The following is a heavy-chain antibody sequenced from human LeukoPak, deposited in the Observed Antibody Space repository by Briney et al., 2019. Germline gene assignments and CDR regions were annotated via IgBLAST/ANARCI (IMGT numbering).Heavy chain of an antibody. D-gene: IGHD5-12*01. V-gene: IGHV3-11*04. CDR1: GFTFSDSY. Sequence: GGSLRLSCTASGFTFSDSYMTWIRQAPGKGLEWVSYISNSGREINYADSVKGRFTISRDNAMSSLYLQMNSLRVEDTAVYYCAKDSYSGYDLYYFDYWGQGTLVTVSS. CDR3: AKDSYSGYDLYYFDY. CDR2: ISNSGREI. J-gene: IGHJ4*02.